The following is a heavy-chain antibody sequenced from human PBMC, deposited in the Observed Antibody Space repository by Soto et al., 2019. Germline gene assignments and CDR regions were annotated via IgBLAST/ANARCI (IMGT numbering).Heavy chain of an antibody. D-gene: IGHD5-18*01. CDR2: ISAYNRNT. V-gene: IGHV1-18*04. Sequence: ASVKVSCKASGYTFTSYGISWVRQAPGQGLDWMGWISAYNRNTNYAQKLQGRVTMTTDTSASTADMELWCLRSDDTAVYYCVKTVDSATSPQDNWFGPWGQGTLVTVSS. CDR1: GYTFTSYG. CDR3: VKTVDSATSPQDNWFGP. J-gene: IGHJ5*02.